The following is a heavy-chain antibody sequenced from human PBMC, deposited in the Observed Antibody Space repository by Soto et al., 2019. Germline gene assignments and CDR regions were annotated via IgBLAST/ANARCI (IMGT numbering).Heavy chain of an antibody. CDR2: INPNNGGT. Sequence: QVHLVQSGAEVKKPGASVKVSCKASGYSFTANSMHWVRQAPGQGLEWMGWINPNNGGTNYARKFQGWVTMTRDTSISTAYMDLTRLKSDATAVYYCASQRSGVVYWGQGTLVTVSS. CDR3: ASQRSGVVY. V-gene: IGHV1-2*04. D-gene: IGHD2-15*01. CDR1: GYSFTANS. J-gene: IGHJ4*02.